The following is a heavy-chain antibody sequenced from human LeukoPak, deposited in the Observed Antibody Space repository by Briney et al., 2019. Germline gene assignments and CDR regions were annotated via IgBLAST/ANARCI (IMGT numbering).Heavy chain of an antibody. V-gene: IGHV4-34*01. D-gene: IGHD5-18*01. Sequence: SETLSLTCAVYGGSFSGYYWSWIRQPPGKGLEWIGEINHSGSTNYNPSLKSRVTISVDTSKNQFSLKLSSVTAADTAVYYCARGRIQLWLNYWGQGTVVTVSS. CDR1: GGSFSGYY. J-gene: IGHJ4*02. CDR2: INHSGST. CDR3: ARGRIQLWLNY.